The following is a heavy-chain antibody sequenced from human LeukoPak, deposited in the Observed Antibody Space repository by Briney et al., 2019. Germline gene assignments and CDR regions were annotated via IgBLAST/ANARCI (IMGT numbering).Heavy chain of an antibody. CDR3: ARELMTTVVTDAFDI. J-gene: IGHJ3*02. V-gene: IGHV3-53*01. CDR2: FYKGDST. D-gene: IGHD4-23*01. Sequence: PGGSLRLSCAASGFSVSNSYMYWVRQAPGKGLEWVSFFYKGDSTYYAESVRGRFTISRDNSKNTLYLLMNSLIPEDTAVYYCARELMTTVVTDAFDIWGQGTMVTVSS. CDR1: GFSVSNSY.